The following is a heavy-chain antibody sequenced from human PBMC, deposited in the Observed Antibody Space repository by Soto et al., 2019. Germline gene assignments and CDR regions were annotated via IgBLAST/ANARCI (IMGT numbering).Heavy chain of an antibody. J-gene: IGHJ4*02. CDR1: GGSISSSSYY. CDR2: FYYSGST. Sequence: QLQLQESGPGLVKPPETLSLTCTVSGGSISSSSYYWGWIRQPPGKGLEWIGSFYYSGSTYYNPSLKSRVTISVDTSKNQFSLKLSSVTAADTAVYYCARLYGGSLFDYWGQGTLVTVSS. D-gene: IGHD2-15*01. V-gene: IGHV4-39*01. CDR3: ARLYGGSLFDY.